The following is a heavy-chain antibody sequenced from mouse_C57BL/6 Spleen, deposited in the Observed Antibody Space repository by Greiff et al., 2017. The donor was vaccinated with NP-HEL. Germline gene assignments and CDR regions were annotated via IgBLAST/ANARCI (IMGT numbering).Heavy chain of an antibody. D-gene: IGHD1-1*01. CDR2: IDPENGDT. CDR3: THRGYYGSSPYYFDY. CDR1: GFNIKDDY. J-gene: IGHJ2*01. Sequence: EVQLQQSGAELVRPGASVKLSCTASGFNIKDDYMHWVKQRPEQGLEWIGWIDPENGDTEYASKFQGKATITADTSSNTAYLQLSSLTSEDTAVYYCTHRGYYGSSPYYFDYWGQGTTLTVSS. V-gene: IGHV14-4*01.